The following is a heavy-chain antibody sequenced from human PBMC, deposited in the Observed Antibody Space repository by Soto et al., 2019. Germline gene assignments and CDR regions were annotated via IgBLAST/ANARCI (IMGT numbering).Heavy chain of an antibody. V-gene: IGHV4-30-4*01. Sequence: SETLSPTCPFSGGSISSGDYYWSWIRQPPGKGLEWIGYIYYSGSTYYNPSLKSRVTISVDTSKNQFSLKLTSVTAADTAVYYCARSYYFDYWGQGTPVTVSS. CDR1: GGSISSGDYY. CDR3: ARSYYFDY. J-gene: IGHJ4*02. CDR2: IYYSGST.